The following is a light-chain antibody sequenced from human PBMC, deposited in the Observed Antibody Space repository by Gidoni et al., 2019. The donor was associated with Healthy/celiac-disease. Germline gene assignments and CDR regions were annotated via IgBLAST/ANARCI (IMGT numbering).Light chain of an antibody. CDR1: QSVSSSY. J-gene: IGKJ4*01. Sequence: EIVFTQTPGTLSLSPGERATLSCRASQSVSSSYLAWYQQKPGQAPRLLIYGASSRATGIPDRFSGSASGTDFTLTISRLEPEDFAVYYCQQYGSSPRTFGGGTKVEIK. CDR3: QQYGSSPRT. V-gene: IGKV3-20*01. CDR2: GAS.